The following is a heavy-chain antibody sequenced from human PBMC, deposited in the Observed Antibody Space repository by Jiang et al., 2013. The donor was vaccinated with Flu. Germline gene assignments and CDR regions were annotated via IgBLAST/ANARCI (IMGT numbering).Heavy chain of an antibody. CDR1: GFTFSSYA. Sequence: VQLVESGGGLVQPGGSLRLSCAASGFTFSSYAMSWVRQAPGKGLEWVSAISGSGGSTYYADSVKGRFTISRDNSKNTLYLQMNSLRAEDTAVYYCAKELREGMYQLPHYYYYMDVWGKGTTVTVSS. CDR3: AKELREGMYQLPHYYYYMDV. D-gene: IGHD2-2*01. V-gene: IGHV3-23*04. CDR2: ISGSGGST. J-gene: IGHJ6*03.